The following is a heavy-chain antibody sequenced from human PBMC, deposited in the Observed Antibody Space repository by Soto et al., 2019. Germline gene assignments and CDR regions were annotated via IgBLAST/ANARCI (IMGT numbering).Heavy chain of an antibody. Sequence: QVQLQESGPGLVKPSETLSLTCSVSGGSISSYYWSWIRQPPGKGLEWIGFIYYSGSTSYNPSLKSRVAISVDTSKNRFSMKLNSVSAADTSVYYCASGWGNGDYYYYGLDVWGQGTTVTVSS. CDR3: ASGWGNGDYYYYGLDV. D-gene: IGHD3-10*01. CDR1: GGSISSYY. CDR2: IYYSGST. V-gene: IGHV4-59*01. J-gene: IGHJ6*02.